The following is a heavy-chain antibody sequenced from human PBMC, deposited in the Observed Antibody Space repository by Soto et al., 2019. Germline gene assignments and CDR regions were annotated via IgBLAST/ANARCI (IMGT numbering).Heavy chain of an antibody. CDR1: GYIVTSFG. CDR3: ARGGGAYDV. CDR2: ISEYGDS. V-gene: IGHV1-18*01. J-gene: IGHJ3*01. Sequence: QVQLVQSGAEVKKPGATVKVSCKASGYIVTSFGINWVRQAPGQGLEWMGCISEYGDSNYSEKLQDRVSLTTDTYTNTAYMELRSLGSDGTGVYYCARGGGAYDVWGQGTKITVSS.